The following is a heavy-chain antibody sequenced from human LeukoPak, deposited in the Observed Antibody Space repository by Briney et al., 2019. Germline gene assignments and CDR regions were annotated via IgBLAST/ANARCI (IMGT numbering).Heavy chain of an antibody. CDR1: GGSFSGYH. CDR3: ARGFPSSSRWFDP. V-gene: IGHV4-34*01. Sequence: SETLSLTCGVYGGSFSGYHWTWIRLRPGKGLEWIGDIDHSGSTHYNPSLKSRVTISLDTSNNQFSLKLNSVTAADTAVYYCARGFPSSSRWFDPWGQGTLVTVSS. J-gene: IGHJ5*02. D-gene: IGHD6-6*01. CDR2: IDHSGST.